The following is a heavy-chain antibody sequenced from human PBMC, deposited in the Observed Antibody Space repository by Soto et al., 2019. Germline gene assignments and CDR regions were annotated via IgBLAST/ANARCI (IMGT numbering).Heavy chain of an antibody. D-gene: IGHD3-22*01. CDR2: ISGSGGST. CDR1: GFTFSSYA. V-gene: IGHV3-23*01. Sequence: EVQLLESGGGLVQPGGSLRLSCAASGFTFSSYAMSWVRQAPGKGLEWVSAISGSGGSTYYADSVKGRFTISRDNSKNTLYLQMNSLRAEDTAVYYCAKDGITMIVVVISWDAFDIWGQGTMVTVSS. J-gene: IGHJ3*02. CDR3: AKDGITMIVVVISWDAFDI.